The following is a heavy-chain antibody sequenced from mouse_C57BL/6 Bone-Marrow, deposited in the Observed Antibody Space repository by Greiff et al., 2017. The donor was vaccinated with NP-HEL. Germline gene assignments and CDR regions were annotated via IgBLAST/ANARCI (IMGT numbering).Heavy chain of an antibody. D-gene: IGHD2-1*01. CDR3: SRQGLRNYCYWYFDV. J-gene: IGHJ1*03. V-gene: IGHV5-6*01. CDR1: GFTFTSYG. CDR2: ISSGGSYT. Sequence: EVKLMESGGDLVKPGGSLKLSCAASGFTFTSYGMSWVRQTPDKRLEWVATISSGGSYTYYPDSVKGRVTMSRDKAKNTLYLQMSSLKSEDTAMYYCSRQGLRNYCYWYFDVWGTGTTVTVSS.